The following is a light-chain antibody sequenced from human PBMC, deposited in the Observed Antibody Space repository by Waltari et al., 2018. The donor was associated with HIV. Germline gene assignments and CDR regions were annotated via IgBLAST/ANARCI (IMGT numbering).Light chain of an antibody. J-gene: IGLJ3*02. V-gene: IGLV2-14*03. CDR3: SSYTTNNTWV. CDR2: SVS. CDR1: RGDIGDYNY. Sequence: QSALTQPASVSGSLGQSITISCPGTRGDIGDYNYVSWYQQHPGEVPKVLIFSVSNRPSWVSSRFSGSKAGNTASLTLSGLQAEDEADYYCSSYTTNNTWVFGGGTKLTVL.